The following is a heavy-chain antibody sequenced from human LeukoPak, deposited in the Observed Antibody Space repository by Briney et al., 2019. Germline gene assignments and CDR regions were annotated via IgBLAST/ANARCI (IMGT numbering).Heavy chain of an antibody. V-gene: IGHV3-53*01. Sequence: GGSLRLSCAASGFTVSSNYMSWVRQAPGKGLEWVSVIYGGGSTYYADSVKGRFTISRDNSKNTLYLQMNSLRAEDTAVYYCARMDYDSSGYYYGYFDYWGQGTLVTVSS. CDR1: GFTVSSNY. D-gene: IGHD3-22*01. CDR3: ARMDYDSSGYYYGYFDY. J-gene: IGHJ4*02. CDR2: IYGGGST.